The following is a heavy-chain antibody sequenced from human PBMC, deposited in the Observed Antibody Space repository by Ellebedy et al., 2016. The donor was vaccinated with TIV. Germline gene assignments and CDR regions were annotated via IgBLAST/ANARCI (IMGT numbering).Heavy chain of an antibody. CDR1: GGSISSTNW. V-gene: IGHV4-4*02. CDR2: VLHTGRT. J-gene: IGHJ4*02. Sequence: MPGGSLRLSCAVSGGSISSTNWWSWVRQTPGKGLEWIGQVLHTGRTNYNPTLKSRVTIPLDKSKNQFSLKLSSVTAADTAMYYYARDSTAYYYFDDWGQGTLVTASS. CDR3: ARDSTAYYYFDD. D-gene: IGHD3-9*01.